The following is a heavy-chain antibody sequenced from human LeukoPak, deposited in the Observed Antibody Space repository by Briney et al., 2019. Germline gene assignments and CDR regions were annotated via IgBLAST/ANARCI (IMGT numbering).Heavy chain of an antibody. CDR1: GGSISSNSYY. V-gene: IGHV4-39*01. D-gene: IGHD3-10*01. J-gene: IGHJ4*02. Sequence: SETLSLTCAVSGGSISSNSYYWGWIRQPPGKGLEWIGSIYYSGSTYYNPSLKSRVTISVDTSKNQFSLKLSSVTAADTAVYYCARTRYYYNARSYGAPYYFDYWGQGTLVTVSS. CDR3: ARTRYYYNARSYGAPYYFDY. CDR2: IYYSGST.